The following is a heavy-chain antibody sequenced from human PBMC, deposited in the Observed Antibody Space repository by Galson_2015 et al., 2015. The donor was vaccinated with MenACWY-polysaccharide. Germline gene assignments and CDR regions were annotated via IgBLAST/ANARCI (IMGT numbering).Heavy chain of an antibody. J-gene: IGHJ4*02. V-gene: IGHV5-51*03. D-gene: IGHD5-12*01. CDR3: ARLGLRVATIKYFDY. CDR2: IYPGDSDT. Sequence: QSGAAVKKPGESLTISCTGSGYSFTSYWIGWVRQMPGKGLEWKGTIYPGDSDTRYSPSFQGQVTISADKSISTAYLQWSSLKASDTAMYYCARLGLRVATIKYFDYWGQGTLVTVSS. CDR1: GYSFTSYW.